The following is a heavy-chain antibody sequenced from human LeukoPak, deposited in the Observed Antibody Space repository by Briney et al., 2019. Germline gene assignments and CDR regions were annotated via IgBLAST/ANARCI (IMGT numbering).Heavy chain of an antibody. CDR1: GGTFSSYA. J-gene: IGHJ4*02. V-gene: IGHV1-69*06. D-gene: IGHD2-21*02. CDR2: IIPIFGTA. CDR3: ARQVVVTARALDY. Sequence: SVKVSCKASGGTFSSYAISWVRQAPGQGLERMGGIIPIFGTANYAQKFQGRVTITADKSTSTAYMELSSLRSEDTAVYYCARQVVVTARALDYWGQGTLVTVSS.